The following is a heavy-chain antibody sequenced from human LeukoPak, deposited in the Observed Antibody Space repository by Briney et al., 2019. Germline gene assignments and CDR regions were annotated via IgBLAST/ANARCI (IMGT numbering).Heavy chain of an antibody. D-gene: IGHD5-12*01. CDR1: GYTFTSYG. J-gene: IGHJ5*02. V-gene: IGHV1-18*01. Sequence: GASVKVSCKASGYTFTSYGISWVRQAPGQGLEWMGWISAYNGNTNYAQKLQGRVTMTTDTSTSTAYMELRSLRSDDTAVYYCARDTDIVATDLNWFDPWGQGTLVTVSS. CDR2: ISAYNGNT. CDR3: ARDTDIVATDLNWFDP.